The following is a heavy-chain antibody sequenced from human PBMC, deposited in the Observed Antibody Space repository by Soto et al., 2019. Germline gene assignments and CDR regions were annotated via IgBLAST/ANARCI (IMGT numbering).Heavy chain of an antibody. D-gene: IGHD6-6*01. CDR3: ARSSSSPWYYYMDV. CDR2: INHSGST. J-gene: IGHJ6*03. Sequence: SETLSLSCGVYGGSFSGYYWSWIRQPPGKGLEWIGEINHSGSTNYNPSLKSRVTISVDTSKNQFSLKLSSVTAADTAVYYCARSSSSPWYYYMDVWGKGTTVTVSS. CDR1: GGSFSGYY. V-gene: IGHV4-34*01.